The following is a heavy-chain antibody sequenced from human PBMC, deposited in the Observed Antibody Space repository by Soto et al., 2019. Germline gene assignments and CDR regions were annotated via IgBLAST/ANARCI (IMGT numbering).Heavy chain of an antibody. CDR3: ARATPGYSAYDYYFDY. Sequence: SVKVSCKASGGTFNNYTISWVRQAPGQGLEWMGRIIPILDIVNNAQKFQGRVTITADKSTSTAYMELSSLRSEDTAVYYCARATPGYSAYDYYFDYWG. CDR2: IIPILDIV. D-gene: IGHD5-12*01. CDR1: GGTFNNYT. J-gene: IGHJ4*01. V-gene: IGHV1-69*02.